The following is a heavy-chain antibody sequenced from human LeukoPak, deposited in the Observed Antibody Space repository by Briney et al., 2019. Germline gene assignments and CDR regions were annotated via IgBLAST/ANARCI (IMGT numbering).Heavy chain of an antibody. V-gene: IGHV4-59*01. CDR1: GGSISSYY. CDR3: ARGLRFLEWLPRVGYFDY. D-gene: IGHD3-3*01. CDR2: IYYSGST. Sequence: SSETLSLTCTVSGGSISSYYWSWIRQPPGKGLEWIGYIYYSGSTNYNPSLKSRVTISVDTSNNQFSLNLNSVTAADTAVNYCARGLRFLEWLPRVGYFDYWGQGTLVTVSS. J-gene: IGHJ4*02.